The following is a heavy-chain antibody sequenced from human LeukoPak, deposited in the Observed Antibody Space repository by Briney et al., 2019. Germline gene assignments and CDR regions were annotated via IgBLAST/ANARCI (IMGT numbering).Heavy chain of an antibody. J-gene: IGHJ3*02. CDR3: ARAKDYGDYPDAFDI. V-gene: IGHV4-31*03. D-gene: IGHD4-17*01. Sequence: SETLSLTCTVSGGSISSGGYSWSWIRQHPGQGLEWIGYIYYSGSTYYNPSLKSRVTISVDTSKNQFSLKLSSVTAADTAVYYCARAKDYGDYPDAFDIWGQGTMVTVSS. CDR1: GGSISSGGYS. CDR2: IYYSGST.